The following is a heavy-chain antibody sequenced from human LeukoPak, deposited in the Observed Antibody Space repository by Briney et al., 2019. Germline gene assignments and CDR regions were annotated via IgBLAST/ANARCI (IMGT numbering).Heavy chain of an antibody. CDR2: ISSSGSTI. CDR1: GFTFSSYE. Sequence: PGGSLRLSCAASGFTFSSYEMNWVRQAPGKGLEWVSYISSSGSTIYYADSVKGRFTISRDNAKNSLYLQMNSLRAEDTALYYCAKARGRIVVVTYDFDYWGQGTLVTVSS. D-gene: IGHD2-21*02. J-gene: IGHJ4*02. V-gene: IGHV3-48*03. CDR3: AKARGRIVVVTYDFDY.